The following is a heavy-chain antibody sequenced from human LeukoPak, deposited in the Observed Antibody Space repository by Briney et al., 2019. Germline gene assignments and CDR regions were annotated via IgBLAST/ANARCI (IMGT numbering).Heavy chain of an antibody. J-gene: IGHJ4*02. CDR2: INHSGST. CDR3: ARASGYASDC. Sequence: SETLSLTCAVYGGSFSGYYWSWIRQPPGKGLEWIGEINHSGSTNYNPSLKSRVTISVDTSKNQFSLKLSSVTAADTAVYYCARASGYASDCWGQGTLVTVSS. CDR1: GGSFSGYY. D-gene: IGHD5-12*01. V-gene: IGHV4-34*01.